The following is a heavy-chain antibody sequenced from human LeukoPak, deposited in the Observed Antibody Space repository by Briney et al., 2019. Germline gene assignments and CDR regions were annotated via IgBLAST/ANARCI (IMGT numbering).Heavy chain of an antibody. J-gene: IGHJ4*02. CDR3: ARGLRSAAGTLQHY. CDR1: GYTFTRYG. D-gene: IGHD6-13*01. Sequence: ASVKVSCKASGYTFTRYGISWVRQAPGQGLEWMGWISAYNGNTNYAQKLQGRVTMTTDTSTSTAYMELRSMRSGDTAVYYCARGLRSAAGTLQHYWGQGTLVTVSS. CDR2: ISAYNGNT. V-gene: IGHV1-18*01.